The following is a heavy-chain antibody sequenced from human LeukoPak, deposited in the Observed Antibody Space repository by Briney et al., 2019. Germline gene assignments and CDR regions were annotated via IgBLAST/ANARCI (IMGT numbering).Heavy chain of an antibody. Sequence: GGSLRLSCAASGFNVSSNYMSWVRQTPGKGLEWVSVLYSAGNTYYADSVKGRFTISRDNAKNSLYLQMNSLRAEDTAVYYCARRRSSSWYAEYFQHWGQGTLVTVSS. V-gene: IGHV3-66*04. D-gene: IGHD6-13*01. CDR1: GFNVSSNY. CDR3: ARRRSSSWYAEYFQH. CDR2: LYSAGNT. J-gene: IGHJ1*01.